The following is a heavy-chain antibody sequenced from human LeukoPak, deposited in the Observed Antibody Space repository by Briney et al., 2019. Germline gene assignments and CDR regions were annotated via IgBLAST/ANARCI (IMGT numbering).Heavy chain of an antibody. CDR1: GFTVSSNY. CDR3: AKDTASSWWYFDL. D-gene: IGHD5-18*01. CDR2: IYSGGST. V-gene: IGHV3-66*01. J-gene: IGHJ2*01. Sequence: PGGSLRLSCAASGFTVSSNYMSWVRQAPGKGLEWVSVIYSGGSTYYADSVTGRFTISRDNSKNTLYLQMNSLRAEDTAVYYCAKDTASSWWYFDLWGRGTLVTVSS.